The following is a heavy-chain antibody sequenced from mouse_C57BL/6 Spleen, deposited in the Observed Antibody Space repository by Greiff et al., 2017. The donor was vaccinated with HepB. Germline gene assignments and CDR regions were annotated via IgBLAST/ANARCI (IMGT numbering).Heavy chain of an antibody. CDR1: GYTFTEYT. V-gene: IGHV1-62-2*01. Sequence: LQESGAELVKPGASVKLSCKASGYTFTEYTIHWVKQRSGQGLEWIGWFYPGSGSIKYNEKFKDTATLTADKSSSTVYMELSRLTSEDSAVYCCARHEAYDYDGFSWFAYWGQGTLVTVSA. J-gene: IGHJ3*01. D-gene: IGHD2-4*01. CDR3: ARHEAYDYDGFSWFAY. CDR2: FYPGSGSI.